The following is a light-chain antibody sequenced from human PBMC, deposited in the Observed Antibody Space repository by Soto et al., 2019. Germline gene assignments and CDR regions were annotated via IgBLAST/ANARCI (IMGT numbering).Light chain of an antibody. J-gene: IGKJ4*01. V-gene: IGKV1-27*01. CDR2: SGS. CDR3: QKYNGPSLT. Sequence: DMQMTQSPSSLSASVGDRVTITCRASQGLDNYLAWYQQKPGKAPKLLFYSGSTLQSGFPSRFSGRGFWTGFTLTINGLQPEDVATYDCQKYNGPSLTHGRGTKVDIK. CDR1: QGLDNY.